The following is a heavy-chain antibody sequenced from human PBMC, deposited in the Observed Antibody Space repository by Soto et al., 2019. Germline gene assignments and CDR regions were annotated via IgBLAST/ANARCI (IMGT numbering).Heavy chain of an antibody. Sequence: GGSLRLSCAASGFTFSGYAMHWVRQAPGKGLEWVAVISYDGSNKYYADSVKGRFTISRDNSKNTLYLQMNSLRAEDAAVYYCASTTYSSGYYSFDYWGQGTLVTVSS. V-gene: IGHV3-30-3*01. CDR2: ISYDGSNK. D-gene: IGHD3-22*01. J-gene: IGHJ4*02. CDR1: GFTFSGYA. CDR3: ASTTYSSGYYSFDY.